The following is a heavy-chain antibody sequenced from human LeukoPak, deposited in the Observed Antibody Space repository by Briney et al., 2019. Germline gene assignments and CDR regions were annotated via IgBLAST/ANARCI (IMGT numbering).Heavy chain of an antibody. CDR3: ARSELLWFGGINSGFDY. Sequence: SETLSLTCTVSGGSISPYYWSWIRQPPGKGLEWIGYIYYSGSTNYNPSLKSRVTISLDTSKSQFSLKLSSVTAADTAVYYCARSELLWFGGINSGFDYWGQGTLVTVSS. CDR1: GGSISPYY. CDR2: IYYSGST. V-gene: IGHV4-59*01. D-gene: IGHD3-10*01. J-gene: IGHJ4*02.